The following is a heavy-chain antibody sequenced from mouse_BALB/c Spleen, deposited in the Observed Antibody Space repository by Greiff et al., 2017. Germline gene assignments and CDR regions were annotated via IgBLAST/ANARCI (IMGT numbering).Heavy chain of an antibody. D-gene: IGHD1-2*01. J-gene: IGHJ1*01. V-gene: IGHV1-74*01. CDR3: ASIHYYGYDWYFDV. Sequence: QVHVKQPGAELVRPGASVKLSCKASGYSFTSYWMNWVKQRPGQGLEWIGMIHPSDSETRLNQKFKDKATLTVDKSSSTAYMQLSSPTSEDSAVYYCASIHYYGYDWYFDVWGAGTTVTVSS. CDR2: IHPSDSET. CDR1: GYSFTSYW.